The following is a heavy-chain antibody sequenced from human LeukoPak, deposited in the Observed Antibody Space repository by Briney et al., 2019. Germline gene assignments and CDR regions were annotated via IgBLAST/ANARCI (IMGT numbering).Heavy chain of an antibody. J-gene: IGHJ4*02. D-gene: IGHD4-23*01. V-gene: IGHV3-21*01. Sequence: GGSLRLSCAAAGFDFSTSGMNWVRQAPGKGLEWISFISSGSTFIFYAPSVKGRFTLSRDNAKKSLYLQMNSLRVEDTAIYYCAREYSDGNPGPYDYWGQGSLVTVSS. CDR1: GFDFSTSG. CDR2: ISSGSTFI. CDR3: AREYSDGNPGPYDY.